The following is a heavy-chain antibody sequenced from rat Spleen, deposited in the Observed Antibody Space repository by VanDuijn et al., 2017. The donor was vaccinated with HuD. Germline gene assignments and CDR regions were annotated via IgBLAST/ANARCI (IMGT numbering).Heavy chain of an antibody. V-gene: IGHV5S10*01. CDR2: IIYDGGRT. CDR3: AREGAYYGYNYWYFDF. Sequence: EVQLVESGGGLVQPGRSLKLSCEVSGFTLSDYNMAWVRQAPRKGLEWVATIIYDGGRTYYRDSVKGRFTISRENAKNTLYLQMTSLRSEDTALYYCAREGAYYGYNYWYFDFWGPGTMVTVSS. CDR1: GFTLSDYN. J-gene: IGHJ1*01. D-gene: IGHD1-9*01.